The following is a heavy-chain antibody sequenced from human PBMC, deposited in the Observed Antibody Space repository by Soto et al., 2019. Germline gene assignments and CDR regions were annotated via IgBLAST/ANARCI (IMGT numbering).Heavy chain of an antibody. D-gene: IGHD3-22*01. V-gene: IGHV3-48*03. CDR3: ARVGSPYDKSGYYDY. J-gene: IGHJ4*02. CDR2: ISSSASKK. Sequence: PGGSLRLSCAAAGFTFSSYEMNWVRQAPGKGLEWVSCISSSASKKYYAASVKGQFTISRDNAKNSLYLQMNSLRAEDTAVYYCARVGSPYDKSGYYDYWGQGTLVTVSS. CDR1: GFTFSSYE.